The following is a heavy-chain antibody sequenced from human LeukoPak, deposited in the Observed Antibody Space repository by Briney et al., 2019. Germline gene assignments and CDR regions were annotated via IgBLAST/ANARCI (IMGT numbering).Heavy chain of an antibody. CDR1: GGSISSGGYY. J-gene: IGHJ4*02. CDR3: ARSTVTKLLDY. Sequence: SQTLSLTCSVSGGSISSGGYYWSWIRHHPGKGLEWIGYIYYSGTTYYNPSLKSRVTVSVDTSKNQFSLRLSSVTAADTAVYYCARSTVTKLLDYWGQGTLVTVSS. CDR2: IYYSGTT. V-gene: IGHV4-31*03. D-gene: IGHD4-17*01.